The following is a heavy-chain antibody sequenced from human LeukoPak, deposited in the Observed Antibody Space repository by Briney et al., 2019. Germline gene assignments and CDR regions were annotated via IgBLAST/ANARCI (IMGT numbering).Heavy chain of an antibody. Sequence: GGSLRLSCAASGFIFTDYAMSWVRQAPGRGLEWVSAINYDTYYADSVKGRFTISRDNSRNTLYLQMNSLRAEDTAVYYCAKEGPWDDSSGYNYWGQGTLVTVSS. CDR1: GFIFTDYA. V-gene: IGHV3-23*01. CDR2: INYDT. CDR3: AKEGPWDDSSGYNY. J-gene: IGHJ4*02. D-gene: IGHD3-22*01.